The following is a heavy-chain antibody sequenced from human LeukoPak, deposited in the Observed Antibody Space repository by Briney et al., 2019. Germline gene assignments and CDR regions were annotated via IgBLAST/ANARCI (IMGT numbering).Heavy chain of an antibody. CDR3: ARIATTHYYYYMDV. CDR1: GGTFSSYA. V-gene: IGHV1-69*05. J-gene: IGHJ6*03. D-gene: IGHD4-17*01. CDR2: IIPIFGTA. Sequence: ASVKVSCKASGGTFSSYAISWVRQAPGQGLEWMGGIIPIFGTANYAQKFQGRVTITTDESTSTAYMELSSLRSEDTTVYYCARIATTHYYYYMDVWGKGTTVTVSS.